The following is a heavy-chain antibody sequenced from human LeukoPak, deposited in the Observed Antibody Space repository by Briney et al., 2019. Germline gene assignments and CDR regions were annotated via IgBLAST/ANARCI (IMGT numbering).Heavy chain of an antibody. J-gene: IGHJ6*03. CDR2: ISSGSSYI. CDR3: ARGMATIDGYYYYMDV. D-gene: IGHD5-24*01. CDR1: GFTFSSYN. Sequence: PGGSLRLSCAASGFTFSSYNMNWVRQAPGKGLEWVSSISSGSSYISYADSMKGRFTISRDNAKNSLYLQMNSLRAEDTAVYYCARGMATIDGYYYYMDVWGKGTTVTVSS. V-gene: IGHV3-21*01.